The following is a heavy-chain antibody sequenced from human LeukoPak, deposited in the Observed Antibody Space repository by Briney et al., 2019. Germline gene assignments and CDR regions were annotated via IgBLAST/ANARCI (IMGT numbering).Heavy chain of an antibody. CDR1: GYTLTELS. CDR3: ATGLVVVAATGRDY. V-gene: IGHV1-24*01. J-gene: IGHJ4*02. CDR2: FDPEDGET. Sequence: ASVKVSCKVSGYTLTELSMHWVRQAPGKGLEWMGGFDPEDGETIYAQKFQGRVTMTEDTSTDTAYMELSSLRSEDTAVYYCATGLVVVAATGRDYWGQGTLVTVSS. D-gene: IGHD2-15*01.